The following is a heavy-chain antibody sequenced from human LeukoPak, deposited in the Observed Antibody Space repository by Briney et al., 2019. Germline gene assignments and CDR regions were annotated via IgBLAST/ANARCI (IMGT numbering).Heavy chain of an antibody. V-gene: IGHV1-8*01. J-gene: IGHJ4*02. CDR2: MNPNSGNT. D-gene: IGHD3-10*01. CDR3: ARGGRPNYYGSGSYFNY. CDR1: GYTFTSYD. Sequence: ASVKVSCKASGYTFTSYDINWVRQATGQGLEWMGWMNPNSGNTGYAQKFQGRVTMTRNTSISTAYMELSSLRSEDTAVYYCARGGRPNYYGSGSYFNYWGQGTLVTVSS.